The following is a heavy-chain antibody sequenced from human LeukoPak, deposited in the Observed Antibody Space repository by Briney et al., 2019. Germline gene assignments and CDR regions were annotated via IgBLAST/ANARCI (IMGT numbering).Heavy chain of an antibody. CDR2: ISGSGGST. V-gene: IGHV3-23*01. CDR3: AKDDTLLGGSYYDPYYYYYYMDV. CDR1: GFTFSSYA. Sequence: GGSLRLSCAASGFTFSSYAMSWVRQAPGKGLDWVSAISGSGGSTYYADSVKGRFTISRDNSKNTLYLQMNSLRAEDTAVYYCAKDDTLLGGSYYDPYYYYYYMDVWGKGTTVTVSS. J-gene: IGHJ6*03. D-gene: IGHD1-26*01.